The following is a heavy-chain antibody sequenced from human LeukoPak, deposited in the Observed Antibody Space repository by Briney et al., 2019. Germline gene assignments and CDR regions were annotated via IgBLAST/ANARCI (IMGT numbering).Heavy chain of an antibody. CDR2: ISSSSSYI. J-gene: IGHJ4*02. Sequence: GGSLRLSCAASGFTFSSYEMNWVRQAPGKGLEWVSSISSSSSYIYYADSVKGRFTISRDNAKNSLYLQMNSLRAEDTAVYYCARDLVVGATPFDYWGQGTLVTVSS. CDR3: ARDLVVGATPFDY. D-gene: IGHD1-26*01. CDR1: GFTFSSYE. V-gene: IGHV3-21*01.